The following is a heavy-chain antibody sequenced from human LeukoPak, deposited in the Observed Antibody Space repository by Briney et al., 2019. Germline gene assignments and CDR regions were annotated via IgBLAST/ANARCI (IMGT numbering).Heavy chain of an antibody. CDR2: IYSGGST. J-gene: IGHJ6*03. CDR1: GFTFSSYE. CDR3: AREGYGGWYYYYMDV. V-gene: IGHV3-66*02. Sequence: GGSLRLSCAASGFTFSSYEMNWVRQAPGKGLEWVSVIYSGGSTYYADSVKGRFTISRDNSKNTLYLQMNSLRAEDTAVYYCAREGYGGWYYYYMDVWGKGTTVTVSS. D-gene: IGHD4-23*01.